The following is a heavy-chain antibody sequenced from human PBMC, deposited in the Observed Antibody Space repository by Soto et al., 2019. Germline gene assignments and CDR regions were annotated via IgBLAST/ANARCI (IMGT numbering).Heavy chain of an antibody. J-gene: IGHJ4*02. V-gene: IGHV4-39*01. D-gene: IGHD6-19*01. CDR2: IPFSGST. CDR3: ARLGSSGWYQGSYFDY. Sequence: QLQLQESAPGLVKPSETLSLTCTISGGSISRNNHYWGWIRQSPGKGLEWIGSIPFSGSTNYNPSLKSGVTISLETSMNQFSLSMSSVTAADTAAFYCARLGSSGWYQGSYFDYWGQGILVTVSS. CDR1: GGSISRNNHY.